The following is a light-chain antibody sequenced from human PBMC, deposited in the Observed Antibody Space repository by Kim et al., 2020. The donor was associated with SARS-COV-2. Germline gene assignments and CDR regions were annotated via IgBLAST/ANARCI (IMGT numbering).Light chain of an antibody. V-gene: IGLV2-14*01. CDR3: AAYTSSATVV. Sequence: QSALTQPASVSGSPGQSITISCTGTSSDVGGYDYVSWLQQHPGKVPKVMIYDVNKRPSGVSNRFSGSKSGNTASQTISGLQAEDEADYYCAAYTSSATVVFGGGTQLTVL. CDR2: DVN. J-gene: IGLJ2*01. CDR1: SSDVGGYDY.